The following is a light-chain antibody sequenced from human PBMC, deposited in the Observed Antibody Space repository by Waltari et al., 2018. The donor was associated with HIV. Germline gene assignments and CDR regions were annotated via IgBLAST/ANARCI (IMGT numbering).Light chain of an antibody. Sequence: QSALTQPASVSGSPGQSITISCTGTSRDVGAYTYVSWYQLYPGKAPKVMMFEVNNRPSGVSDRFSGSKSGNTASLTISGLQVEDEAVYFCSSFGRGNTVLFGGGTKVTVL. CDR3: SSFGRGNTVL. CDR1: SRDVGAYTY. CDR2: EVN. V-gene: IGLV2-14*01. J-gene: IGLJ2*01.